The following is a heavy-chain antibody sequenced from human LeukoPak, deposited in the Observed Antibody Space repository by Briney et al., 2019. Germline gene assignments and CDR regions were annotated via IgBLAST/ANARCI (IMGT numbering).Heavy chain of an antibody. CDR1: GYTFTSYY. Sequence: ASVKVSCKASGYTFTSYYMHWVRQAPGQGLEWMGIINPSGGSTSYAQKFQGRVTMTRDTSTSTVYMELSSLRSEDTAVYYCARVSCSSTSCPRRDALDVWGQGTMVTVSS. CDR3: ARVSCSSTSCPRRDALDV. J-gene: IGHJ3*01. CDR2: INPSGGST. D-gene: IGHD2-2*01. V-gene: IGHV1-46*01.